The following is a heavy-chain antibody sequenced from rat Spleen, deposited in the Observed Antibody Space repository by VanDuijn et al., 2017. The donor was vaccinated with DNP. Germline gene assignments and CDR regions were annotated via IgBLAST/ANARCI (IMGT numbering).Heavy chain of an antibody. V-gene: IGHV5-22*01. D-gene: IGHD1-3*01. CDR3: ARYYGSYRALDA. Sequence: EVQLVESGGGLVQPGGSLKLSCAASGFTFSDYYMAWVRQAPTKGLELVAYISYDGVSTCYGDSVKGRFTISRDNAKSTLYLQMNSLRSEDMATYYCARYYGSYRALDAWGQGTSVTVSS. CDR1: GFTFSDYY. J-gene: IGHJ4*01. CDR2: ISYDGVST.